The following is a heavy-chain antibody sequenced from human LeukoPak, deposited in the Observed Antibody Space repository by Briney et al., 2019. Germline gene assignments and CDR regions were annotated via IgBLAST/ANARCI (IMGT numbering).Heavy chain of an antibody. D-gene: IGHD1-20*01. Sequence: SQTLSLTCTVSGVSISSGGYYWSWIRQHPGKGLEWIGYIYYSGSTYYNPSLKSRVTMSVDTSKNQFSLKLSSVTAADTAVYCCARDESITGTPLSQYYGMDVWGQGTTVTVSS. V-gene: IGHV4-31*03. CDR3: ARDESITGTPLSQYYGMDV. J-gene: IGHJ6*02. CDR1: GVSISSGGYY. CDR2: IYYSGST.